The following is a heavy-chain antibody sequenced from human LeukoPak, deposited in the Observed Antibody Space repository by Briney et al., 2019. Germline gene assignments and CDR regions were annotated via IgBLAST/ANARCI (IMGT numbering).Heavy chain of an antibody. CDR2: IYYSGST. V-gene: IGHV4-39*07. D-gene: IGHD3-16*01. CDR1: GGSISSSSYY. J-gene: IGHJ4*02. Sequence: PSETLSPTCTVSGGSISSSSYYCGWIHQPPGKGLEWIGSIYYSGSTYYNPSLKSRVTISVDTSKNQFSLKLSSVTAADTAVYYCARDLPPGYLGFDYWGQGTLVTVSS. CDR3: ARDLPPGYLGFDY.